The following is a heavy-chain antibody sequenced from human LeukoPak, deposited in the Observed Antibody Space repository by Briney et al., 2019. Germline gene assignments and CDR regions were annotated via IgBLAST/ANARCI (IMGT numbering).Heavy chain of an antibody. CDR3: ARVAYYGSGSYYNLNWFDH. CDR1: GYTFTSYG. J-gene: IGHJ5*02. Sequence: ASVKVSFKASGYTFTSYGISWVRQAPGQGLEWMGWISAYNGNTNYAQKLQGRVTMTTDTSTSTAYMELRSLRSGDTAVYYCARVAYYGSGSYYNLNWFDHWGQGTLVTVSS. V-gene: IGHV1-18*01. D-gene: IGHD3-10*01. CDR2: ISAYNGNT.